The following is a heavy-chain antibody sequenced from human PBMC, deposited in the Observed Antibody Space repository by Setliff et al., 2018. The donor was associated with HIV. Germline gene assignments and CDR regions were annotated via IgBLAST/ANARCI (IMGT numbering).Heavy chain of an antibody. CDR2: MNPNSGVS. Sequence: ASVKVSCKASATFTNVDIHWLRRATGQGLEWMGWMNPNSGVSGYGQKFQGRVTMTRDTSISTAYMELSSLTSEDTAVYYCAREFGAGIRQIVAGEFYYMDVWGKGTTVTVSS. J-gene: IGHJ6*03. CDR1: ATFTNVD. V-gene: IGHV1-8*01. CDR3: AREFGAGIRQIVAGEFYYMDV. D-gene: IGHD5-12*01.